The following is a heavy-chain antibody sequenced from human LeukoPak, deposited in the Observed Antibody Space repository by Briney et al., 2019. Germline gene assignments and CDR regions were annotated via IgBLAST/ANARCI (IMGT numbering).Heavy chain of an antibody. CDR1: GGSFSGYY. CDR2: INHSGST. J-gene: IGHJ5*02. D-gene: IGHD3-10*01. Sequence: SETLSLTCAVYGGSFSGYYWSWIRQPPGKGLEWIGEINHSGSTNYNPSLKSRVTISVDTSKNQFSLKLSSVTAADTAVYYCARGYRMVRGVIPTWGQGTLVTVSS. V-gene: IGHV4-34*01. CDR3: ARGYRMVRGVIPT.